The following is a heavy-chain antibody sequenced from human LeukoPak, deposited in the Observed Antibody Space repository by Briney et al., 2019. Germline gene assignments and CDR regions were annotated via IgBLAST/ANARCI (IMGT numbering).Heavy chain of an antibody. CDR3: ARKARGTYAPFDY. CDR2: TRDKASSYTT. CDR1: GFTFSDYF. J-gene: IGHJ4*02. V-gene: IGHV3-72*01. Sequence: GGSLRLSCAASGFTFSDYFMDWVRQAPGKGLEWVARTRDKASSYTTEYAASVKGRFTVSRDDSNNSLYLQMKSLKTEETAMYYCARKARGTYAPFDYWGQGTLVTVSS. D-gene: IGHD1-26*01.